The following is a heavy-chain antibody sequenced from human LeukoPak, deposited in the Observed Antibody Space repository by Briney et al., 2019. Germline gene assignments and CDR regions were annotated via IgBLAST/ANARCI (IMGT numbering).Heavy chain of an antibody. CDR3: AKDRMVRGFLDY. Sequence: GGSLRLSCAASGFTFSSYGMHWVRQAPGKWLEWVAFIRYDGSNKYYADSVKGRFTISRDNSKNTLYLQMNSLRAEDTAVYYCAKDRMVRGFLDYWGQGTLVTVSS. CDR1: GFTFSSYG. D-gene: IGHD3-10*01. V-gene: IGHV3-30*02. J-gene: IGHJ4*02. CDR2: IRYDGSNK.